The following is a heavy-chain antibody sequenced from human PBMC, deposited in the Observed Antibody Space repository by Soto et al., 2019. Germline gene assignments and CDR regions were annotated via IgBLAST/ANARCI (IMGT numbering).Heavy chain of an antibody. CDR3: ARDSPAYDAFDI. D-gene: IGHD3-16*01. CDR1: GFTVSSNY. V-gene: IGHV3-66*01. Sequence: EVQLVESGGGLVQPGGSLRLSCAASGFTVSSNYMSWVRQAPGKGLEWVSVIYSGGSTYYADSVKGRFTISRDDSKNTLYLQMNSLRAEDTAVYYCARDSPAYDAFDIWGQGTMVTVSS. J-gene: IGHJ3*02. CDR2: IYSGGST.